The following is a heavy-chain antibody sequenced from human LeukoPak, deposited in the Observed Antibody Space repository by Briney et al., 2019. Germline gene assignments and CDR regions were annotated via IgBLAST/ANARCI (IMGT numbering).Heavy chain of an antibody. D-gene: IGHD6-19*01. Sequence: SETLSLTCTVSGGSISSSSYYWGWIRQPPGKGLEWIGSIYYSGSTYYNPSLKSRVTISVDTSKNQFSLKLSSVTAADTAVYYCARKYSSGFDWFDPWGQGTLVTVPS. CDR2: IYYSGST. V-gene: IGHV4-39*01. CDR1: GGSISSSSYY. CDR3: ARKYSSGFDWFDP. J-gene: IGHJ5*02.